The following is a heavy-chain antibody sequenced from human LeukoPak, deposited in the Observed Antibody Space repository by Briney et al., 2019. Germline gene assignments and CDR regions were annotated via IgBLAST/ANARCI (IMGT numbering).Heavy chain of an antibody. V-gene: IGHV3-21*01. CDR3: ASDSSWASLTGYPSMAYDAFDI. J-gene: IGHJ3*02. CDR2: ISSSSNYI. CDR1: GFLFNSYS. Sequence: PGGPLTLSCAVSGFLFNSYSMNWVRQAPGKGLEWVASISSSSNYIYYTDSVKGRFTISRDNDKHSLYPQMKRQSAGDTAEYSCASDSSWASLTGYPSMAYDAFDIWGQGTMVTVSS. D-gene: IGHD3-9*01.